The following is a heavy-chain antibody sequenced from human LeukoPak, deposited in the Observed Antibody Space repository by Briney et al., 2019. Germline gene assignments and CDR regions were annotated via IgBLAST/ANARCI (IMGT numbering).Heavy chain of an antibody. CDR2: ISYDGSNK. Sequence: GGSLRLSCAASGFTFSSYGMHWVRQAPGKGLEWVAVISYDGSNKYYADSVKGRFTISRDNSKNTLYLQMNSLRAEDTAVFYCARDYYDGSGYWAYWGQGTLVTVSS. J-gene: IGHJ4*02. CDR3: ARDYYDGSGYWAY. CDR1: GFTFSSYG. D-gene: IGHD3-22*01. V-gene: IGHV3-30*03.